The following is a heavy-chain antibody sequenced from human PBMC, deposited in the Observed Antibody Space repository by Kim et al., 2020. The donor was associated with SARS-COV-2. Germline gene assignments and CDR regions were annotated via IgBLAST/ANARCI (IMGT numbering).Heavy chain of an antibody. V-gene: IGHV6-1*01. D-gene: IGHD1-26*01. Sequence: NAYAVSVKSRITITPDTSKNQFYLHLSSVSPEDTAIYYCARSYSGTYNSWGQGTLVTVSS. CDR3: ARSYSGTYNS. J-gene: IGHJ4*02. CDR2: N.